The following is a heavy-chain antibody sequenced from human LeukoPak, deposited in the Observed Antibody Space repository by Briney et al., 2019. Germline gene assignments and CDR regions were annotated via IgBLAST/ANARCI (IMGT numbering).Heavy chain of an antibody. CDR3: ARVGCGGDCYADAFDI. CDR1: GYPFTSYY. V-gene: IGHV1-46*01. D-gene: IGHD2-21*02. J-gene: IGHJ3*02. Sequence: ASVKVSCKASGYPFTSYYIHWVRQAPGQGLEWMGIIKPSDRSTSYAQKFQGRVTMTRDTSTSTVYMELSSLRSEDTAIYYCARVGCGGDCYADAFDIWGQGTMVTVSS. CDR2: IKPSDRST.